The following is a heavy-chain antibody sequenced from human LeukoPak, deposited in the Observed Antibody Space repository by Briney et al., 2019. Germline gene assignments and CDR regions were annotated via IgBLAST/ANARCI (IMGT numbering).Heavy chain of an antibody. CDR1: GGSISSYY. D-gene: IGHD2-2*01. CDR3: ARGAVVPAAMLDY. Sequence: SETLSLTCTVSGGSISSYYWSWIRQPPGKGLEWIGYIYYSGSTNYNPSLKSRVTISVDTSKKQFSLKLSSVTAADTAVYYCARGAVVPAAMLDYWGQGTLVTVSS. CDR2: IYYSGST. J-gene: IGHJ4*02. V-gene: IGHV4-59*01.